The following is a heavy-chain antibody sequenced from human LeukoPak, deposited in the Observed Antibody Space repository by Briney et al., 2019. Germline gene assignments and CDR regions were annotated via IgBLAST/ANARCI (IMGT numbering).Heavy chain of an antibody. Sequence: GGSLRLSCAASGFTFSSYSMNWVRQAPGKGLEWVSYISSSSSYIYYADSVKGRFTISRDNAKNSLYLQMNSLRAEDTAVYYCARDLHNCSSTSCYIDYYYYGMDVWGQGTLVTVSS. J-gene: IGHJ6*02. D-gene: IGHD2-2*02. CDR3: ARDLHNCSSTSCYIDYYYYGMDV. V-gene: IGHV3-21*05. CDR2: ISSSSSYI. CDR1: GFTFSSYS.